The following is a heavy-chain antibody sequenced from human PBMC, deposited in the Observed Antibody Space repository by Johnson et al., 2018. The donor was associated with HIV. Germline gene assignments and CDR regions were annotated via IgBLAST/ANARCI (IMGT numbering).Heavy chain of an antibody. V-gene: IGHV3-30*03. CDR3: ARQTLRAFDI. CDR2: ISYDGSNK. CDR1: GFTFSSYW. J-gene: IGHJ3*02. Sequence: QVQLVESGVGSVKPGGSLRLSCAASGFTFSSYWMSWVRQAPGKGLEWVAVISYDGSNKYYADSVKGRFAISRDNSKNTLYLQMNSLRAEDTAVYFCARQTLRAFDIWGQGTMVTVSS.